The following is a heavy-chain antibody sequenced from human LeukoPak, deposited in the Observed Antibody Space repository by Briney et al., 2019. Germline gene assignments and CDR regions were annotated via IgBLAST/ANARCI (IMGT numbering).Heavy chain of an antibody. CDR3: AKDTTAFYGAGGAFDI. CDR1: GFIFDDYA. Sequence: PGGSLRLSCVASGFIFDDYAIHWVRQPPGKGLERVSGISWNSGSTGYADSVKGRFTISRDNAKNSLYLQMNRLGPEDTALYYCAKDTTAFYGAGGAFDIWGQGTMVTVSS. CDR2: ISWNSGST. D-gene: IGHD2-21*02. V-gene: IGHV3-9*01. J-gene: IGHJ3*02.